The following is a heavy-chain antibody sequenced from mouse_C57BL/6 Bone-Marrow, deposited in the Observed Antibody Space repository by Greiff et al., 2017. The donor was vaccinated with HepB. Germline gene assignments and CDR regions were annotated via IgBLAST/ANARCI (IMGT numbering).Heavy chain of an antibody. J-gene: IGHJ2*01. D-gene: IGHD2-2*01. Sequence: VKLMESGPELVKPGASVKISCKASGYAFSSSWMNWVKQRPGKGLEWIGRIYPGDGDTNYNGKFKGKATLTADKSSSTAYMQLSSLTSEDSAVYFCANMVTTNYFDYWGQGTTLTVSS. CDR3: ANMVTTNYFDY. CDR2: IYPGDGDT. CDR1: GYAFSSSW. V-gene: IGHV1-82*01.